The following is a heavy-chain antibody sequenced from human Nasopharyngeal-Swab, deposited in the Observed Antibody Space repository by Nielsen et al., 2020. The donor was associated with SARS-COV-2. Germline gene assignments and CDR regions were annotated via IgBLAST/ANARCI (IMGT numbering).Heavy chain of an antibody. V-gene: IGHV1-18*01. J-gene: IGHJ6*03. Sequence: WVRQAPGQGLEWMGWISAYNGNRNYAQKLQGRVTMTTDTSTSTACMELRSLRSDDTAVYYCASCSSTSCPPKYYYMDVWGKGTTVTVSS. CDR2: ISAYNGNR. D-gene: IGHD2-2*01. CDR3: ASCSSTSCPPKYYYMDV.